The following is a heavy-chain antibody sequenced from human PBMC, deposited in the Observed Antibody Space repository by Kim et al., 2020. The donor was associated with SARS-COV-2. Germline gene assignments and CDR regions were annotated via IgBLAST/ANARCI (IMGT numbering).Heavy chain of an antibody. J-gene: IGHJ4*02. CDR2: INHSGST. V-gene: IGHV4-34*01. Sequence: SETLSLTCAVYGGSFSGYYWSWIRQPPGKGLEWIGEINHSGSTNYNPSLKSRVTISVDTSKNQFSLKLSSVTAADTAVYYCARCGYFLCYWGQGTLVTVSS. D-gene: IGHD1-1*01. CDR3: ARCGYFLCY. CDR1: GGSFSGYY.